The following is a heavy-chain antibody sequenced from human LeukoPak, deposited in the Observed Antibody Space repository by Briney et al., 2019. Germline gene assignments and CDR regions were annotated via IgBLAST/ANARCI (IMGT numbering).Heavy chain of an antibody. D-gene: IGHD5-18*01. CDR1: GFTFSSYS. Sequence: PGESLRLSCAASGFTFSSYSMNWVRQAPGKGLEWVSYISSSSSTIYYADSVKGRFTISRDNAKNSLYLQMNSLRAEDTAVYYCARDSGGYGLDYFDYWGQGTLVTVSS. CDR2: ISSSSSTI. V-gene: IGHV3-48*01. J-gene: IGHJ4*02. CDR3: ARDSGGYGLDYFDY.